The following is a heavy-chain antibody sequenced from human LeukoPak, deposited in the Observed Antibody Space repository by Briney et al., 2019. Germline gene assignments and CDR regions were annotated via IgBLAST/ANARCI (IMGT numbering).Heavy chain of an antibody. J-gene: IGHJ5*02. Sequence: PSQTLSLTCTVSGGSISSGSYYWSWIRQPAGKGLEWIGRIYTSGSTNYNPSLKSRVTISVDTSKNQFSLKLSSVTAADTAVYYCARDFSGNWFDPWGQGTLVTVSS. CDR2: IYTSGST. CDR1: GGSISSGSYY. CDR3: ARDFSGNWFDP. V-gene: IGHV4-61*02. D-gene: IGHD2-15*01.